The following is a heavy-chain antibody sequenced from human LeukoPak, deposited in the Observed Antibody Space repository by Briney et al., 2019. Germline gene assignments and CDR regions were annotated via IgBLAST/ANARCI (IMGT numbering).Heavy chain of an antibody. V-gene: IGHV3-21*01. CDR2: ISSSSSYI. CDR1: GFTFSSYS. D-gene: IGHD6-19*01. CDR3: ARVAVAGPDDYFDY. J-gene: IGHJ4*02. Sequence: GGSLRLSCAASGFTFSSYSMNWVRQAPGKGLEWVSSISSSSSYIYYADSVKGRFTISRDNAKNSLYLQMSGLRVEDTAVYYCARVAVAGPDDYFDYWGQGTLVTVSS.